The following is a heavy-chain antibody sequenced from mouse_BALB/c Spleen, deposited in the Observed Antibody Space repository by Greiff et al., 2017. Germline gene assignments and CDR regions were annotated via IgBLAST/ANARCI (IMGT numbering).Heavy chain of an antibody. CDR1: GYAFSSYW. Sequence: QVQLQQPGAELVRPGASVKISCKASGYAFSSYWMNWVKQRPGQGLEWIGQIYPGDGDTNYNGKFKGKATLTADKSSSTAYMQLSSLTSEDSAVYFCARDDSSYAMDYWGQGTSVTVSS. J-gene: IGHJ4*01. CDR3: ARDDSSYAMDY. D-gene: IGHD2-4*01. V-gene: IGHV1-80*01. CDR2: IYPGDGDT.